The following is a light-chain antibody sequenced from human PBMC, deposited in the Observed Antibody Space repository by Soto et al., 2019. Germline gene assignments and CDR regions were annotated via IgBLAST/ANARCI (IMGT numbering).Light chain of an antibody. CDR2: LGS. CDR3: MQALHART. CDR1: QSLLHSNGNTY. J-gene: IGKJ1*01. Sequence: EIVVTQSPLSLPVTPGEPASISCKSSQSLLHSNGNTYLDWYLQKPGQSPQLLIYLGSNRASGVPDRFSGSGSGTDFTLNISRVEAEDVRVYYCMQALHARTFGQGTKVEIK. V-gene: IGKV2-28*01.